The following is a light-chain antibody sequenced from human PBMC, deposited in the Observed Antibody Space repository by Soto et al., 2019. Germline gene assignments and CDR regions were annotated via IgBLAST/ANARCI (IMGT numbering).Light chain of an antibody. CDR2: GAS. V-gene: IGKV3-20*01. J-gene: IGKJ3*01. CDR1: QSISSSY. Sequence: EIVLTQSPGTLSLSPGERATLSCRASQSISSSYLAWYQQKPGQAPRLLVYGASSMATGIPARFSGSGSGTDFTLTISRLEPEDFAVYYCQQYGSSRFTFGPGTKVDIK. CDR3: QQYGSSRFT.